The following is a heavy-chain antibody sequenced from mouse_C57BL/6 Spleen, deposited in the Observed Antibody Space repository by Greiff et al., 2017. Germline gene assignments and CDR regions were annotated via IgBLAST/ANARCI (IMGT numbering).Heavy chain of an antibody. D-gene: IGHD2-2*01. Sequence: VQLQQSGPVLVKPGASVKMSCKASGYTFTDYYMNWVKQSHGKSLEWIGVINPYNGGTSYNQKFKGKATLTVDKSSSTAYMELNSLTSEDSAVYYCAYGYDAWFAYWGQGTLVTVSA. V-gene: IGHV1-19*01. CDR3: AYGYDAWFAY. CDR1: GYTFTDYY. CDR2: INPYNGGT. J-gene: IGHJ3*01.